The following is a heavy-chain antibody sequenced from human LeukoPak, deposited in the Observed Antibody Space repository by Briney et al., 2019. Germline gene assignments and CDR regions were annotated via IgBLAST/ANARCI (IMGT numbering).Heavy chain of an antibody. CDR1: GGSISSSSYY. CDR3: ARQTGSGLFTLP. D-gene: IGHD3-10*01. V-gene: IGHV4-39*01. CDR2: IYYSGST. Sequence: PSETLSLTCTVSGGSISSSSYYWGWIRQPPGKGLEWIGSIYYSGSTYYNPSLKSRVTISVDTSKNQFSLKFTSVTAADTAVYYCARQTGSGLFTLPGGQGTLVTVAS. J-gene: IGHJ1*01.